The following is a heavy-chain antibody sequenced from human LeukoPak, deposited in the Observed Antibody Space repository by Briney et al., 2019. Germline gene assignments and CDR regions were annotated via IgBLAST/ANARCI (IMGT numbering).Heavy chain of an antibody. CDR1: GFTFGPYT. CDR2: ITSGSDTK. CDR3: ARVRSVGGNPHAFNI. D-gene: IGHD4-23*01. V-gene: IGHV3-48*04. J-gene: IGHJ3*02. Sequence: GGSLRLSCVASGFTFGPYTMNWVRQAPGKGLEWISHITSGSDTKYYADSVKGRFTISRDNAKNSLYLQMNSLRAEDTAVYYCARVRSVGGNPHAFNIWGQGTMVTVSS.